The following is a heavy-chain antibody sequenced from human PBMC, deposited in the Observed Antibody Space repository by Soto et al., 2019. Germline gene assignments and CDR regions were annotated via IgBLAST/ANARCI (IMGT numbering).Heavy chain of an antibody. CDR2: ISAYNGNT. CDR1: GYTFAIYG. J-gene: IGHJ4*02. D-gene: IGHD1-7*01. CDR3: ARDLNWNYVSYFDY. Sequence: GASVKVSCKASGYTFAIYGISWVRQAPGQGLEWMGWISAYNGNTNYAQKLQGRVTMTTDTSTSTAYMELRSLRSDDTAVYYCARDLNWNYVSYFDYWGQGTLVTVSS. V-gene: IGHV1-18*01.